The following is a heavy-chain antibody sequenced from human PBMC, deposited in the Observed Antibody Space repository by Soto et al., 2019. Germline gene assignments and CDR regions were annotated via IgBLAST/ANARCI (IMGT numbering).Heavy chain of an antibody. J-gene: IGHJ4*02. D-gene: IGHD4-4*01. CDR1: GGSVSSYY. CDR3: ARHSNRNYGLYYFDY. CDR2: VYYSGST. V-gene: IGHV4-59*08. Sequence: SETLSVTCTVSGGSVSSYYWSWSRQSPGKGLEWIGYVYYSGSTKYRPSLKSRVTISVDTSKNQFSLKVSSATAADTAVYYCARHSNRNYGLYYFDYWGLGALVTVSS.